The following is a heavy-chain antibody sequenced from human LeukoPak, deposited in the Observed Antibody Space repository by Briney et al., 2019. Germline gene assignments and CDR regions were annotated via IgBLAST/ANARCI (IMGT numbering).Heavy chain of an antibody. V-gene: IGHV3-64D*09. CDR2: ISSNGASN. Sequence: PGGSLRLSCSASGFTFSSYAMHWVPQAPGKGLEYVSAISSNGASNYYADSVKRRFTISRDNSKSTLYLQMSSLRAEDTAVYYCVKGYCSSISCFGDYWGQGTLVTFSS. J-gene: IGHJ4*02. CDR3: VKGYCSSISCFGDY. CDR1: GFTFSSYA. D-gene: IGHD2-2*01.